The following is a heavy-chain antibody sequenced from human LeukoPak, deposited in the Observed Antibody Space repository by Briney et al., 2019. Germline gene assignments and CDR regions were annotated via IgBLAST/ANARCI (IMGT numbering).Heavy chain of an antibody. CDR2: INHSGST. V-gene: IGHV4-34*01. J-gene: IGHJ4*02. CDR3: ARGRSYWDY. Sequence: PSETLSLTCAVYGGSFSGYYWSWIRQPPGKGLEWIGEINHSGSTNYNPSLKSRVTISVDTSKNQFSLKLSSVTAADTAVYYCARGRSYWDYWGQGTLVTVSS. CDR1: GGSFSGYY.